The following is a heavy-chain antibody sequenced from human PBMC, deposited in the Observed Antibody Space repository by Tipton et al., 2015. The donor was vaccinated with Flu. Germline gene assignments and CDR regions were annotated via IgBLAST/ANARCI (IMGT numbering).Heavy chain of an antibody. CDR3: ASATTVTTSGMNV. Sequence: TLSLTCTVSCGSISSYYWSWLRQPPGKGLEWIGYIYYSGSTNYNPSLKSRVTISVDTSKNQFSLQLNSVTAGDTAVYYCASATTVTTSGMNVWGQGTTVPVSS. V-gene: IGHV4-59*01. J-gene: IGHJ6*02. CDR2: IYYSGST. D-gene: IGHD4-11*01. CDR1: CGSISSYY.